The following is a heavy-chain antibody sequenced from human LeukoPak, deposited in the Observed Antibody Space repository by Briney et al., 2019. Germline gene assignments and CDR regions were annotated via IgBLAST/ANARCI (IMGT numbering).Heavy chain of an antibody. Sequence: PGKSLRLSWAASGFTFHNYGLHWVRQAPGQGLEWVAGISYDGRNKHYPDSVKGRFTISRDISTDTLWLQMDSLRTEDTAVYYCAKGPLRGTAAAIDYWGQGTLVTVSS. CDR2: ISYDGRNK. CDR1: GFTFHNYG. CDR3: AKGPLRGTAAAIDY. V-gene: IGHV3-30*18. D-gene: IGHD2-2*01. J-gene: IGHJ4*02.